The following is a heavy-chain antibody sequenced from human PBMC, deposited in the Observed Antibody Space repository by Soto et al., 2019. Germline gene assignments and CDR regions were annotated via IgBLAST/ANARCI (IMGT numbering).Heavy chain of an antibody. CDR1: GFTFSRYW. V-gene: IGHV3-7*04. CDR2: IKHDGSEQ. J-gene: IGHJ3*02. Sequence: GSLRLSCAASGFTFSRYWMDWVRQAPRKGLEWVATIKHDGSEQCYVDSVKGRFIVSRDNAKNSLFLQMNGLRVEDTAVYFCARAMGTDGWSTHPSDIWGQGPMVTLAS. D-gene: IGHD6-19*01. CDR3: ARAMGTDGWSTHPSDI.